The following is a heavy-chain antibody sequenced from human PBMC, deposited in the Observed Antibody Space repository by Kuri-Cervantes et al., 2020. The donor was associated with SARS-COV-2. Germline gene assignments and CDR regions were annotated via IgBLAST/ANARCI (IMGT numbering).Heavy chain of an antibody. CDR1: GYTLIYSH. Sequence: GESLKISCAASGYTLIYSHMSWIRQAPGKGLEWVSYISSDSSHTNNAESVKGRSTISRDNAKNSLYLQMNSLRAEDTAVYYCAGLVFVDAFDIWGQGTMVTVSS. J-gene: IGHJ3*02. D-gene: IGHD2-2*01. CDR3: AGLVFVDAFDI. V-gene: IGHV3-11*06. CDR2: ISSDSSHT.